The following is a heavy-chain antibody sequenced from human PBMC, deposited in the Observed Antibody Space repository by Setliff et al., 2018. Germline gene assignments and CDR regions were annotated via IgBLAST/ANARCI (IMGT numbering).Heavy chain of an antibody. V-gene: IGHV4-30-4*08. J-gene: IGHJ3*01. D-gene: IGHD1-26*01. CDR2: IYSSGST. CDR3: AREVGTSTSSDAFDV. CDR1: GDSISSGDYY. Sequence: SETLSLTCTVSGDSISSGDYYWSWIRQPPGKGLEWIGYIYSSGSTYYNPSLKSRVTMSVDTSKNQFSLHLTSVTAADTAVYYCAREVGTSTSSDAFDVWGQGMMVTVSS.